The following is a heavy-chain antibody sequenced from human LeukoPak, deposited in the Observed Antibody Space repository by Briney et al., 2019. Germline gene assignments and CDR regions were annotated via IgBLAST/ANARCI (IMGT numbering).Heavy chain of an antibody. V-gene: IGHV3-30*02. D-gene: IGHD3-22*01. CDR3: TTLALGIYDSSGYYLNYYYMDV. Sequence: GGSLRLSCAASGFTFSSYGMHWVRQAPGKGLEWVAFIRYDGSNKYYADSVKGRFTISRDNSKNTLYLQMNSLKTEDTAVYYCTTLALGIYDSSGYYLNYYYMDVWGKGTTVTVSS. J-gene: IGHJ6*03. CDR1: GFTFSSYG. CDR2: IRYDGSNK.